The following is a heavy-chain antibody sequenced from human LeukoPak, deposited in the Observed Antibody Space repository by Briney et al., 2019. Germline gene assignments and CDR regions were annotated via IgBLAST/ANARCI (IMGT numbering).Heavy chain of an antibody. CDR1: GYTLAGYY. D-gene: IGHD5-24*01. J-gene: IGHJ4*02. CDR2: INPNSGGT. CDR3: ARMADLDY. Sequence: ASVKVSCKASGYTLAGYYMHWVRQAPGQGLEWMGWINPNSGGTKYAQQFQGRVTMTRDTSISTAYMELSGLRSDDTAVYYCARMADLDYWGQGTLVTVSS. V-gene: IGHV1-2*02.